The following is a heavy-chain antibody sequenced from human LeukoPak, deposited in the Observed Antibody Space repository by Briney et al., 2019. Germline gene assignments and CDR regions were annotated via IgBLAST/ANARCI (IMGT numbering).Heavy chain of an antibody. J-gene: IGHJ4*02. V-gene: IGHV3-33*08. CDR1: GFTFDDYA. CDR2: IWYDGSNK. Sequence: GGSLRLSCAASGFTFDDYAMHWVRQAPGKGLEWVAVIWYDGSNKYYADSVKGRFTISRDNSKNTLYLQMNSLRAEDTAVYYCARDFGQQLDAETSDYWGQGTLVTVSS. CDR3: ARDFGQQLDAETSDY. D-gene: IGHD6-13*01.